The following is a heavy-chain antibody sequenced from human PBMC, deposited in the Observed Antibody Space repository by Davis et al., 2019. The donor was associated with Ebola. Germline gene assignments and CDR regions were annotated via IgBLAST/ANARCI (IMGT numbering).Heavy chain of an antibody. V-gene: IGHV1-8*01. J-gene: IGHJ6*02. D-gene: IGHD6-6*01. CDR2: MNPNSGNT. CDR1: GYTFTSYD. CDR3: ARGRLKQLVAYITYGMDV. Sequence: ASVKVSCKASGYTFTSYDINWVRQATGQGLEWMGWMNPNSGNTGYAQKFQGRVTMTRNTSISTAYMELSSLRSEDTAVYYCARGRLKQLVAYITYGMDVWGQGTIVTVSS.